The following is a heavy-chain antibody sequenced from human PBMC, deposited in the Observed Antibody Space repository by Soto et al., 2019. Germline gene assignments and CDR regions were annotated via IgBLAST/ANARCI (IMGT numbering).Heavy chain of an antibody. CDR2: IHQRGTT. CDR3: ARQGGWYMDY. V-gene: IGHV4-4*02. J-gene: IGHJ4*02. Sequence: QVQLQESGPGLVKPAGTLSLTCDVSADSISSTTWWSWVRQPPVGGLEWIGEIHQRGTTNYNPSLKSRVTISIDKSKNQFSLKVTSVTAADTAVYYCARQGGWYMDYWGQGTLVTVSS. CDR1: ADSISSTTW. D-gene: IGHD6-19*01.